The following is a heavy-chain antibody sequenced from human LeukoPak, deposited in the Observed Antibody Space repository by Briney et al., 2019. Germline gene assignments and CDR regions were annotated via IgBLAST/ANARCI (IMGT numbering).Heavy chain of an antibody. CDR1: GFTFSSYA. J-gene: IGHJ4*02. CDR3: ARDRRPDI. V-gene: IGHV3-30*01. CDR2: ISYDGSNK. Sequence: GGSLRLSCAAPGFTFSSYAMHWVRQAPGKGLEWVAVISYDGSNKYYADSVKGRFTISRDNSKNTLYLQMNSLRAEDTAVYYCARDRRPDIWGQGTLVTVSS.